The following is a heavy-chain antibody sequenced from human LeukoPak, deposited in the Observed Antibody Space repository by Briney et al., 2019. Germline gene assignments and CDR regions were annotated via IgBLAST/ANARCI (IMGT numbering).Heavy chain of an antibody. J-gene: IGHJ4*02. Sequence: PSQTLSLTCTVSGGSISSGDYYWSWIRQHPGKGLEWIGYIYYSGSTHYNPSLKSRVTISVDTSKNQFSLKLSSVTAADTAVYYCAGRDGYNYYGYWGQGTLVTVSS. CDR3: AGRDGYNYYGY. D-gene: IGHD5-24*01. CDR2: IYYSGST. CDR1: GGSISSGDYY. V-gene: IGHV4-31*03.